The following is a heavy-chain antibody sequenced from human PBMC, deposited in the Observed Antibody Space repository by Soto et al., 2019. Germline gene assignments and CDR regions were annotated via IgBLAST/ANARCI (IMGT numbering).Heavy chain of an antibody. Sequence: QVQLVESGGGVVQPGRSLRLSCAASGFTFSRYGMHWVRQAPGKGLEWVALIWYDGSNKYYADSVKGRFTISRDKSENTLNLQMNKLRAEDTALYYCARGGRLGSSYGMAVWGQGTTVTVSS. CDR3: ARGGRLGSSYGMAV. V-gene: IGHV3-33*01. J-gene: IGHJ6*02. CDR2: IWYDGSNK. CDR1: GFTFSRYG. D-gene: IGHD7-27*01.